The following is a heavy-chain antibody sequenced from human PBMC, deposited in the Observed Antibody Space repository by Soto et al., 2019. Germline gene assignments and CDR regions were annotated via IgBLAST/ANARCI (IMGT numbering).Heavy chain of an antibody. J-gene: IGHJ3*02. Sequence: SETLSLTCTVSGGSISSGGYYWSWIRQHPGKGLEWIGYIYYSGSTYYNPSLKSRVTISVDTSKNQFSLKLSSVTAADTAVYYCATEGYSGYEDAFDIWGQGTMVTVSS. D-gene: IGHD5-12*01. CDR1: GGSISSGGYY. CDR2: IYYSGST. V-gene: IGHV4-31*03. CDR3: ATEGYSGYEDAFDI.